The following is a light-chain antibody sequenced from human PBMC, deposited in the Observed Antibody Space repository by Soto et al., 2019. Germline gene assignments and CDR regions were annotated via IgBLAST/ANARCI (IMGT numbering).Light chain of an antibody. V-gene: IGKV3-20*01. Sequence: EIVLTQSPGTLSLSPGERATLSCRASQSFNSNYLAWYQQKPGQAPRLLIYGASNRATGIPDRFSGSGSGTDFTLTITRLEPEDFAVYYCQRYGTSPSVTFGQGTRLDIK. CDR2: GAS. CDR1: QSFNSNY. J-gene: IGKJ5*01. CDR3: QRYGTSPSVT.